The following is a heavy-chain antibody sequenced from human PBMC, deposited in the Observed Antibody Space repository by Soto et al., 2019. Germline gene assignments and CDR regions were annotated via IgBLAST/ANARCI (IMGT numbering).Heavy chain of an antibody. J-gene: IGHJ4*02. Sequence: ASVKVSCKASGYTFTSYYMHWVRQAPGQGLEWMGIINPSGGSTSYAQKFQGRVTMTRDTSTSTVYMELSSLRSEDTAVYYCARDGRAYCGGDCYRQDYNYWGQGTLVTVSS. D-gene: IGHD2-21*02. CDR3: ARDGRAYCGGDCYRQDYNY. CDR2: INPSGGST. CDR1: GYTFTSYY. V-gene: IGHV1-46*01.